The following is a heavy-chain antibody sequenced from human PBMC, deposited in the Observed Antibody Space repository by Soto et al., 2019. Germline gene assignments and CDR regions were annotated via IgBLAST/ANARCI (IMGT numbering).Heavy chain of an antibody. CDR2: ISSRGGNI. Sequence: QVQLVESGGDLVKPGGSLRLSCAASGFSFSDYDMTWIRQAPGKGLEWLSSISSRGGNIQYAESVKGRFTISRDNGNNSLDLHMNSLRAEDTAMYFCARREHVWLLVDSNWFDPWGQGTLVTVSS. CDR3: ARREHVWLLVDSNWFDP. J-gene: IGHJ5*02. V-gene: IGHV3-11*01. CDR1: GFSFSDYD. D-gene: IGHD3-22*01.